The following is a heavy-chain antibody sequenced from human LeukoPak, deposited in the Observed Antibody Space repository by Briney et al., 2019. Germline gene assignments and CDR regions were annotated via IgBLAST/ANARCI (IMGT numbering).Heavy chain of an antibody. Sequence: GGSLRLSCAASGFTFSSYSMNWVRQAPGKGLEWVSSISSSSSYIYYADSVKGRFTISRDNAKNSPYLQMNSLRAEDTAVYYCAREGGSYYMLYYFDYWGQGTLVTVSS. CDR1: GFTFSSYS. CDR3: AREGGSYYMLYYFDY. D-gene: IGHD1-26*01. V-gene: IGHV3-21*01. J-gene: IGHJ4*02. CDR2: ISSSSSYI.